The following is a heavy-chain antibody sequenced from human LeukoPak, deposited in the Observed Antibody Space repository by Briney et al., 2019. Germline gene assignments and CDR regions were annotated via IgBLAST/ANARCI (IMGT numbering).Heavy chain of an antibody. V-gene: IGHV3-30*18. J-gene: IGHJ6*02. CDR2: ISYDGSNK. Sequence: GGSLRLSCAASGFTFSSYGMHWVRQAPGKGLEWVAVISYDGSNKYYADSVKGRFTISRDNSKNTLYLQMNSLRAEDTAVYYCAKDGSGVATTFYYYYYGMDVWGQGTTVNVAS. D-gene: IGHD5-12*01. CDR1: GFTFSSYG. CDR3: AKDGSGVATTFYYYYYGMDV.